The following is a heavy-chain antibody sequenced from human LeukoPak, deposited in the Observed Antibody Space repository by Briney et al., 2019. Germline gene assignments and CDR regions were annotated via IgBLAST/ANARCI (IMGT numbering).Heavy chain of an antibody. J-gene: IGHJ4*02. Sequence: ASVKVSCKASGYTFTGYYMHWVRQAPGQGLECMGWINSNSGGTNYAQKFQGRVTITRDTAISTAYMELSRLRSHDTAVYYCARDLSQSRILRFLEWCQRGGDYWGQGTLVTVSS. CDR1: GYTFTGYY. CDR3: ARDLSQSRILRFLEWCQRGGDY. V-gene: IGHV1-2*02. CDR2: INSNSGGT. D-gene: IGHD3-3*01.